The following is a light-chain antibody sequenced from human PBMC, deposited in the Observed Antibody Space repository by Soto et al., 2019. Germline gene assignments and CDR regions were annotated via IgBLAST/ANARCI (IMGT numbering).Light chain of an antibody. CDR1: QSISMS. V-gene: IGKV1-5*03. Sequence: DIQMTQSPFTLSASVGDRVTITCRASQSISMSLAWHKQKPGKAPKPLLYKASSLESGAPSRFSGSGSGTEFTLTISSLQPDDFATYYCQPYRYFPWTFGQGTKVEIK. CDR3: QPYRYFPWT. J-gene: IGKJ1*01. CDR2: KAS.